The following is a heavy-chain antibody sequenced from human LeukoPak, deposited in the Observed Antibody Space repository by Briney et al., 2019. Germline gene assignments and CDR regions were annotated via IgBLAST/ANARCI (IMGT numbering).Heavy chain of an antibody. CDR2: MNSDGTTT. CDR3: TIAGSYCFDY. CDR1: GFAFSSSW. D-gene: IGHD3-10*01. V-gene: IGHV3-74*01. Sequence: GGSLRLSCAGSGFAFSSSWMHWVRQAPGKGLVWVSRMNSDGTTTNYADSVKGRFTISRDNAKNTLYLQMNSLTVEDTAVYYCTIAGSYCFDYWGQGTLVTVSS. J-gene: IGHJ4*02.